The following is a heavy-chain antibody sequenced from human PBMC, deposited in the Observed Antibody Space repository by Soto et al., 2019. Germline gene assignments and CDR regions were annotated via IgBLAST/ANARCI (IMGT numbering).Heavy chain of an antibody. CDR2: IDPSDSQT. CDR3: ARRIYDSDTGPNFQYYFDS. V-gene: IGHV5-10-1*01. CDR1: GYSFAGYW. D-gene: IGHD3-22*01. Sequence: LKISCKGSGYSFAGYWITWVRQKPGKGLEWMGRIDPSDSQTYYSPSFRGHVTISVTKSITTVFLQWSSLRASDTAMYYCARRIYDSDTGPNFQYYFDSWGQGTPVTVSS. J-gene: IGHJ4*02.